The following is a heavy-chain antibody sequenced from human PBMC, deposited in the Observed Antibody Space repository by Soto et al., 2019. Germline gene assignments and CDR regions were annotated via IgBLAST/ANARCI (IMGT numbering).Heavy chain of an antibody. V-gene: IGHV3-30*18. D-gene: IGHD4-4*01. CDR3: AKDNQEPVTTRDLGYSYGMDV. CDR2: ISYDGSNK. Sequence: QVQLAESGGGVVQPGRSLRLSCAASGFTFSSYGMHWVRQAPGKGLEWVAVISYDGSNKYYADSVKGRFTISRDNSKNTLYLQMNSLRAEDTAVYYCAKDNQEPVTTRDLGYSYGMDVWGQGTTVTVSS. CDR1: GFTFSSYG. J-gene: IGHJ6*02.